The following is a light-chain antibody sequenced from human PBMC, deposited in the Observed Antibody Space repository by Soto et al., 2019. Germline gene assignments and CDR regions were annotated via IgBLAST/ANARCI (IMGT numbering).Light chain of an antibody. Sequence: QLVLTQSPSASASLGASVKLTCTLSSGYPNYAIAWHQQQPERGPRYLMRINTDGSHTKGDGIPDRFSGSSSGAERYLTISGLQSEDEADYYCQTWGTGILVFGGGTKVTVL. CDR3: QTWGTGILV. CDR2: INTDGSH. J-gene: IGLJ3*02. V-gene: IGLV4-69*01. CDR1: SGYPNYA.